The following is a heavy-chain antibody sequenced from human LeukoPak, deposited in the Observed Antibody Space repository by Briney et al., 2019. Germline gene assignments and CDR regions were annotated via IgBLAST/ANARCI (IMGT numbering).Heavy chain of an antibody. D-gene: IGHD1-26*01. J-gene: IGHJ3*02. CDR3: ARITSGSSMGRAFDI. V-gene: IGHV3-21*01. CDR1: GFTFSSNW. Sequence: GGSLRLSCAASGFTFSSNWMHWVRQGPGKGLVWVSYISSSSSYTNYADSVKGRFTISRDNAKNSLYLQMNSLRAEDTAVYYCARITSGSSMGRAFDIWGQGTMVTVSS. CDR2: ISSSSSYT.